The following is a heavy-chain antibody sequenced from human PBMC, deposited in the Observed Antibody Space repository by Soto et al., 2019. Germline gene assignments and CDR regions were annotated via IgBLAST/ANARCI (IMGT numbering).Heavy chain of an antibody. CDR3: ARGGVSTRTFDY. V-gene: IGHV5-51*01. D-gene: IGHD1-1*01. CDR2: IYPSDSDT. CDR1: GYNFAGYW. J-gene: IGHJ4*02. Sequence: GESLKISCKGSGYNFAGYWIAWVRQMPGKGLELMGIIYPSDSDTRYRPSIQGQVTISADKSISSAYLQWSSLRASDTAMYYCARGGVSTRTFDYWGQGTPVTVSS.